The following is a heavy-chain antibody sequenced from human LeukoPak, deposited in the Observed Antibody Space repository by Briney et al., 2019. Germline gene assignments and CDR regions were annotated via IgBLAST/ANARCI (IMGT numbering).Heavy chain of an antibody. J-gene: IGHJ3*02. CDR2: FDPEDGET. CDR1: GYTFTSYG. V-gene: IGHV1-24*01. D-gene: IGHD3-10*01. Sequence: ASVKVSCKASGYTFTSYGISWVRQAPGKGLEWMGGFDPEDGETIYAQKFQGRVTMTEDTSTDTAYMELSSLRSEDTAVYYCAKGSDAFDIWGQGTMVTVSS. CDR3: AKGSDAFDI.